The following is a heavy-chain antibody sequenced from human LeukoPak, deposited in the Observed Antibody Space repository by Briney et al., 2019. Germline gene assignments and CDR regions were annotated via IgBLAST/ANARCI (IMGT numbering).Heavy chain of an antibody. CDR2: IYTTGST. CDR3: ARQIAGAGKAGFDY. D-gene: IGHD6-19*01. J-gene: IGHJ4*02. V-gene: IGHV4-4*07. Sequence: SETLSLTCTVSGGSISSYYWTWIRQPAGKGLEWIGRIYTTGSTNYNPSLDSRVTMSVDTSKKQFSLKLSSVTAADTAVYYCARQIAGAGKAGFDYWGQGTLVTGSS. CDR1: GGSISSYY.